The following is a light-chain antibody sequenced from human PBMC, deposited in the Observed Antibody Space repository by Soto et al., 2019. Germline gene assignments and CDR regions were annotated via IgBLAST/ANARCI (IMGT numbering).Light chain of an antibody. CDR3: SSHAGSNSFYV. CDR1: SSDVGRYNY. Sequence: VLTQPPSASGSPGQSVTISCTGTSSDVGRYNYVSWYQQHPGKTPKLIIYEVTKRPSGVPDRFSASKSGNTASLTVSGLQAEDEADYYCSSHAGSNSFYVFGTGTKVTVL. CDR2: EVT. J-gene: IGLJ1*01. V-gene: IGLV2-8*01.